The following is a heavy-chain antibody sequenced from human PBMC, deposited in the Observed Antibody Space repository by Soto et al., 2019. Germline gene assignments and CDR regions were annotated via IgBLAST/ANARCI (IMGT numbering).Heavy chain of an antibody. CDR2: VNPIVSMS. CDR1: GDTFNFYS. J-gene: IGHJ4*02. Sequence: QVQLVQSGAEVKRPGSSVKVSCKASGDTFNFYSINRLRQAPGLGLEWMGRVNPIVSMSNYAQKFQGRVTMTADKSTSTAYMELSSLRSEDTAIYYCASSYGSGYRAFDYWGQGALVTVSS. D-gene: IGHD3-10*01. CDR3: ASSYGSGYRAFDY. V-gene: IGHV1-69*02.